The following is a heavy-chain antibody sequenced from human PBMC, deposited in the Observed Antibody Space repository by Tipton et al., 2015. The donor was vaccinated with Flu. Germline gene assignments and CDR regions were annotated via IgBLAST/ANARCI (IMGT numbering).Heavy chain of an antibody. V-gene: IGHV1-18*01. Sequence: QLVQSGGERKQPGASVRLSCKTSGLTFSNYGFIWARQAPGQGLEWMGWIDAYNGNTNYAQKLHDRVTVTTDTSTTTVYMELSDLGSDDTAMYYCAGGGCSVGFDTWGQGTLVTVSS. D-gene: IGHD6-25*01. J-gene: IGHJ5*02. CDR1: GLTFSNYG. CDR3: AGGGCSVGFDT. CDR2: IDAYNGNT.